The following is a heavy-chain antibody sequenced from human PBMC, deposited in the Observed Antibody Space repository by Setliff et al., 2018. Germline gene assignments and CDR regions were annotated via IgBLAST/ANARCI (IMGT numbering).Heavy chain of an antibody. D-gene: IGHD2-8*01. CDR3: LRLVRYCTKIACQATSGDEV. J-gene: IGHJ4*02. V-gene: IGHV1-18*01. CDR1: GYTLSNSI. CDR2: ISAYNGKT. Sequence: ASVKVSCKASGYTLSNSILSWVRQAPGQGLEWVGWISAYNGKTYSAQKFQDRVTLTTHTSTNMDYLELRDLRSDDTAVYYCLRLVRYCTKIACQATSGDEVWGLGTQVTVSS.